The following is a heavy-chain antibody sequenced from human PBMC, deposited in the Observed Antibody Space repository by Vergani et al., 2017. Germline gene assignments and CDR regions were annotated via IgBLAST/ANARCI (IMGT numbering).Heavy chain of an antibody. CDR1: GFTFSSYG. CDR2: ISYDGSNK. CDR3: AKSTFGVRKTQFDY. Sequence: QVQLVESGGGVVQPGRSLRLSCAASGFTFSSYGMHWVRQAPGKGLEWVAVISYDGSNKYYADSVKGRFTISRDNSKNTLYLQMNSLRDEDTAVYYCAKSTFGVRKTQFDYWGQGTLVTVSS. V-gene: IGHV3-30*18. D-gene: IGHD3-16*01. J-gene: IGHJ4*02.